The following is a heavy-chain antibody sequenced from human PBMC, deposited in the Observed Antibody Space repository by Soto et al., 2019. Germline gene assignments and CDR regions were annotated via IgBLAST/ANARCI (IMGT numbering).Heavy chain of an antibody. Sequence: EVQLLESGGGLVHPGGSLRLSCAASGFTFSNYAMSWVRQAPGMGLEWVSTIGGRDGSTDYADAVKGRFTISRDNAKNTLHLQMRGLRAEDTAVYYCAKEDSSWEGEFFQHCGQGTLVTVSS. CDR1: GFTFSNYA. J-gene: IGHJ1*01. V-gene: IGHV3-23*01. D-gene: IGHD6-13*01. CDR2: IGGRDGST. CDR3: AKEDSSWEGEFFQH.